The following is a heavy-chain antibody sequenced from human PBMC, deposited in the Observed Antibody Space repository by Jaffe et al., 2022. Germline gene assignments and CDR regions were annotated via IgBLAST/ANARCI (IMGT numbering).Heavy chain of an antibody. J-gene: IGHJ3*02. V-gene: IGHV3-48*03. CDR1: GFTFSSYE. Sequence: EVQLVESGGGLVQPGGSLRLSCAASGFTFSSYEMNWVRQAPGKGLEWVSYISSSGSTIYYADSVKGRFTISRDNAKNSLYLQMNSLRAEDTAVYYCARVSSTTVTTLDDAFDIWGQGTMVTVSS. D-gene: IGHD4-17*01. CDR3: ARVSSTTVTTLDDAFDI. CDR2: ISSSGSTI.